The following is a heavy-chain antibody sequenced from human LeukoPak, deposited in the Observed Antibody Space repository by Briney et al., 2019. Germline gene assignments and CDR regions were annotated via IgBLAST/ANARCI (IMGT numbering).Heavy chain of an antibody. J-gene: IGHJ4*02. CDR1: GFTFDDYA. V-gene: IGHV3-9*01. CDR2: ISWNSGSI. D-gene: IGHD6-13*01. CDR3: AKDTAYSSSWYEATFDY. Sequence: GRSLRLSCAASGFTFDDYAMHWVRQAPGKGLEWVSGISWNSGSIGYADSVKGRFTISRDNAKNSLYLQMNSLRAEDTALYYCAKDTAYSSSWYEATFDYWGQGTLVTVSS.